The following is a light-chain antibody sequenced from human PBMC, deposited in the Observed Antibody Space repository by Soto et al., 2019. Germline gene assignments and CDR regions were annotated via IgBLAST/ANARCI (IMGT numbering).Light chain of an antibody. J-gene: IGKJ1*01. V-gene: IGKV1-39*01. Sequence: DIQRTQAPSSLSASVGDRVTITCRASQSISSYLNWYHQKPGKVPTLLIYAASSLQSGVPSRFSGSGSGTDFTLTISSLQPEDCATYYCQQSFSTPWTCGQGTKVEIK. CDR3: QQSFSTPWT. CDR2: AAS. CDR1: QSISSY.